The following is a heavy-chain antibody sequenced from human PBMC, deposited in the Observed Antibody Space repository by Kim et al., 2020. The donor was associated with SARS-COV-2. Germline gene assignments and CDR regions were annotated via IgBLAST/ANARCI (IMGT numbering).Heavy chain of an antibody. CDR2: IYYSGST. CDR3: ATRAYYYYGMDV. V-gene: IGHV4-61*01. Sequence: SETLSLTCTVSGGSVSSGSYYWSWIRQPPGKGLEWIGYIYYSGSTNYNPSLKSRVTISVDTSKNQFSLKLSSVTAADTAVYYCATRAYYYYGMDVWGQGTTVTVSS. J-gene: IGHJ6*02. CDR1: GGSVSSGSYY.